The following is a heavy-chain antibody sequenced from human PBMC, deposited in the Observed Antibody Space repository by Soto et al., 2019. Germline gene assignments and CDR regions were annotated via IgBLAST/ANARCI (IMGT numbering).Heavy chain of an antibody. Sequence: PSETLSLTCTVSGGSISSYYWSWIRQPAGKGLEWVGRIYTSGSTNYNPSLKSRVTMSVDTSKNQFSLKLSSVTAADTAVYYCARDKGSSWYSWFDPWGQGXLVTVYS. D-gene: IGHD6-13*01. V-gene: IGHV4-4*07. CDR3: ARDKGSSWYSWFDP. CDR2: IYTSGST. CDR1: GGSISSYY. J-gene: IGHJ5*02.